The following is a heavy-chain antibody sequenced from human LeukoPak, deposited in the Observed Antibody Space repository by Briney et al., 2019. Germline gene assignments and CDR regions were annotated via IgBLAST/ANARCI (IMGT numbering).Heavy chain of an antibody. CDR3: ARGRSGYYDSSGYYYYGGFDY. D-gene: IGHD3-22*01. V-gene: IGHV4-30-4*08. CDR1: GGSISSGDYY. J-gene: IGHJ4*02. Sequence: SETLSFTCTVSGGSISSGDYYWSWIRQPPGKGLEWIGYIYYSGSTYYNPSLKSRVTISVDTSKNQFPLKLSSVTAADTAVYYCARGRSGYYDSSGYYYYGGFDYWGQGTLVTVSS. CDR2: IYYSGST.